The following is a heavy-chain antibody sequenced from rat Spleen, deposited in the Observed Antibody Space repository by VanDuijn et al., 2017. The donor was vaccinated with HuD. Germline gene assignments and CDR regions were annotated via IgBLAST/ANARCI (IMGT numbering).Heavy chain of an antibody. D-gene: IGHD1-10*01. CDR2: ISITGRST. J-gene: IGHJ4*01. V-gene: IGHV5-31*01. Sequence: EVQLMESGGGLVQPGRSLKLSCVASGFTFSDYWMTWIRQAPGKGLEWVASISITGRSTYYPDSVKGRFTISRDTAESTLYRQMGSLRSEDTATYYCARPNNYYVMDAWGQGASVTVSS. CDR1: GFTFSDYW. CDR3: ARPNNYYVMDA.